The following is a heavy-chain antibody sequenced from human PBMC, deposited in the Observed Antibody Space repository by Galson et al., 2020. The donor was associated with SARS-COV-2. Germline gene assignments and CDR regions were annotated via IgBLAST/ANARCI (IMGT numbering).Heavy chain of an antibody. Sequence: QLGESLKISCAASGFTFSSYAMHWVRQAPGKGLEWVAVISYDGSTKYYADSVKGRFTISRDNSKNTLYLQMNSLRSEDTAVYYCARARSTTCLDEWGQGTLVTVSS. J-gene: IGHJ4*02. CDR1: GFTFSSYA. V-gene: IGHV3-30*04. D-gene: IGHD2-2*01. CDR3: ARARSTTCLDE. CDR2: ISYDGSTK.